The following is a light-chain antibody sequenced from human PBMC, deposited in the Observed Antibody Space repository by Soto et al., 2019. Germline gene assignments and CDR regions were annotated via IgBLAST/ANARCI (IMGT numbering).Light chain of an antibody. CDR3: SSYTSSSTVV. J-gene: IGLJ2*01. CDR1: SSDVGGYNY. CDR2: DVS. Sequence: QSALTQPASVSGSPGQSITISCTGTSSDVGGYNYVSWYQQHPGKAPKLIIYDVSHRPSGVSNRFSGSKSGNTASLTISGLQAEDEADYYRSSYTSSSTVVFGGGTKLTVL. V-gene: IGLV2-14*03.